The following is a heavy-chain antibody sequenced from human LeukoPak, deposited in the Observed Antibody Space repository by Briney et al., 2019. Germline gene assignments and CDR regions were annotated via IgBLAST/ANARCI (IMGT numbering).Heavy chain of an antibody. CDR1: GGTFSSYA. Sequence: ASVKVSCKASGGTFSSYAISWVRQAPGQGLEWMGIINPSGGSTSYAQKFQGRVTMTRDTSTSTVYMELSSLRSEDTAVYYCAREAPGVATINDYWGQGTLVTVSS. CDR3: AREAPGVATINDY. CDR2: INPSGGST. V-gene: IGHV1-46*01. D-gene: IGHD5-24*01. J-gene: IGHJ4*02.